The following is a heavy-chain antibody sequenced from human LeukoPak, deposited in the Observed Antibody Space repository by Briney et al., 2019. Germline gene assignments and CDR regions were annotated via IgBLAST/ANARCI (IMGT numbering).Heavy chain of an antibody. Sequence: SETLSLTCTVSGASISSSSYYWGWIRQPPGKGLEWIGNIYYSGSTNYNASLTNRVTISVDTSKNQFSLKLSSVTAADTAVYYCAREVGYCSGGSCYSYFDYWGQGTLVTVSS. CDR2: IYYSGST. V-gene: IGHV4-39*07. CDR3: AREVGYCSGGSCYSYFDY. CDR1: GASISSSSYY. D-gene: IGHD2-15*01. J-gene: IGHJ4*02.